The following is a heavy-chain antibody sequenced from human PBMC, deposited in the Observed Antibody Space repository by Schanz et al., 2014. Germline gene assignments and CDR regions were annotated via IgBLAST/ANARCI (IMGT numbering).Heavy chain of an antibody. V-gene: IGHV1-46*01. CDR2: INPSGGST. J-gene: IGHJ4*02. Sequence: QVQLVQSEAEVKKPGSSVKVSCKASGYTFTTYYMLWVRQAPGQGLEWMGIINPSGGSTTYAQKFQGRVTMTRDTSTSTVYMELSSLTSEDTAVHYCARGRGFYDYWGQGTLVTVSS. CDR1: GYTFTTYY. CDR3: ARGRGFYDY. D-gene: IGHD3-10*01.